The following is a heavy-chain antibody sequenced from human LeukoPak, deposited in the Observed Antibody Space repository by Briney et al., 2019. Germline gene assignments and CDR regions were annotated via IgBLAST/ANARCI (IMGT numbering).Heavy chain of an antibody. J-gene: IGHJ4*02. V-gene: IGHV1-46*01. CDR3: ARATTVEMATIIFDY. CDR2: INPSGGST. D-gene: IGHD5-24*01. CDR1: GYTFTSYY. Sequence: ASVKVSCEASGYTFTSYYMHWVRQAPGQGLEWMGIINPSGGSTSYAQKFQGRVTMTRDTSTSTVYMELSSLRSEDTAVYYCARATTVEMATIIFDYWGQGTLVTVSS.